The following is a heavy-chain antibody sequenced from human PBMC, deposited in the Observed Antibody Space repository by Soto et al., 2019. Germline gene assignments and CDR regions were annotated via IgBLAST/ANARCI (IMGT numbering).Heavy chain of an antibody. CDR3: ASSPPSYYTSSYYFDY. CDR2: IYYSGNT. CDR1: GGSFSGYY. Sequence: PSETLSLTCAVYGGSFSGYYWSWIRQPPGRGLEWIGYIYYSGNTNYNPSLKSRVTISAGTSRNQFSLKLNSVTAADTAVYYCASSPPSYYTSSYYFDYWGLGTLVTAPQ. D-gene: IGHD3-3*01. V-gene: IGHV4-59*01. J-gene: IGHJ4*02.